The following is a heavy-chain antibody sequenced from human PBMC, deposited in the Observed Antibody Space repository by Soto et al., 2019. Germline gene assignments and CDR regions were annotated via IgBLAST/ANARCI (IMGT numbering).Heavy chain of an antibody. CDR3: SRYGYRDSWYGTDLDY. CDR2: IYYSGSA. CDR1: GGSISSSDYY. Sequence: SDTLSLTCTVSGGSISSSDYYWGWIRQPPGKGLEWIGNIYYSGSASYNPSLKSRVTISVDTSKNQVSLKLSSVTAADTAVYYCSRYGYRDSWYGTDLDYWRQGTLDTVSS. J-gene: IGHJ4*02. V-gene: IGHV4-39*03. D-gene: IGHD5-18*01.